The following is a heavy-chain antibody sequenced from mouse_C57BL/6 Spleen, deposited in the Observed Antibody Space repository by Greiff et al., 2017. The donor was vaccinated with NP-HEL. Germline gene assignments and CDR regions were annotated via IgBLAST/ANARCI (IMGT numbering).Heavy chain of an antibody. CDR3: TRGANDPGFAY. J-gene: IGHJ3*01. CDR2: IYPGNSDT. Sequence: VQLKQSGTVLARPGASVKMSCKTSGYTFTSYWMHWVKQRPGQGLEWIGAIYPGNSDTSYNQKLKGKAKLTAVTSASTAYMELSSLTKADSAVYYCTRGANDPGFAYWGQGTLVTVSA. CDR1: GYTFTSYW. V-gene: IGHV1-5*01.